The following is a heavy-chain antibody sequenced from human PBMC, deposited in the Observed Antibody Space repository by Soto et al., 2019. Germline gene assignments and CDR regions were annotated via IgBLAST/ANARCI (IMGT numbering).Heavy chain of an antibody. Sequence: GGSLRLSCAASGFTFSGSAMHWFRQASGKGLEWVGRIRSKANSYATAYAASVKGRFTISRDDSKNTAYLQMNSLKTEDTAVYYCTRRIAARYYYYGMDVWGQGTTVTVSS. CDR3: TRRIAARYYYYGMDV. D-gene: IGHD6-6*01. J-gene: IGHJ6*02. CDR2: IRSKANSYAT. V-gene: IGHV3-73*01. CDR1: GFTFSGSA.